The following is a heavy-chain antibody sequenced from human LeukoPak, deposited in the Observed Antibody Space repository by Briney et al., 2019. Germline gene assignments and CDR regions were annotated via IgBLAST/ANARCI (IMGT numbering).Heavy chain of an antibody. Sequence: GASVKVSCKASGYTFTGYYMHWVRQAPGQGLEWMGWMNPNSGNTHYAQKFQDRVTMTRDTSISTAYMELNSLRSDDTAVYYCAREGAAAEDVNWFDPWGQGTLVTVSS. D-gene: IGHD6-25*01. CDR2: MNPNSGNT. J-gene: IGHJ5*02. CDR3: AREGAAAEDVNWFDP. CDR1: GYTFTGYY. V-gene: IGHV1-2*02.